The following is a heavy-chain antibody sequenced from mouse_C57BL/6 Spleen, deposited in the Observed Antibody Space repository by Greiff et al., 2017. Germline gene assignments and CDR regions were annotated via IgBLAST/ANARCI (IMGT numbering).Heavy chain of an antibody. CDR2: IYPSDSET. J-gene: IGHJ1*03. CDR3: ARSYDYLWYFDV. Sequence: QVHVKQPGAELVRPGSSVKLSCKASGYTFTSYWMDWVKQRPGQGLEWIGNIYPSDSETHYNQKFKDKATLTVDKSSSTAYMQLSSLTSEDSAVYYCARSYDYLWYFDVWGTGTTVTVSS. CDR1: GYTFTSYW. V-gene: IGHV1-61*01. D-gene: IGHD2-4*01.